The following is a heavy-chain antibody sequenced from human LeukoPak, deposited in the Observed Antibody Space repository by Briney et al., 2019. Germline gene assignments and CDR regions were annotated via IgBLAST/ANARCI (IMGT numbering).Heavy chain of an antibody. Sequence: PSETLSLTCAVYGGSFSGYYWGWIRQPPGKGLEWIGEINHSGSTNYNPSLKSRVTISVDTSKNQFSLKLSSVTAADTAVYYCARGGRLRYFDWLPSNWFDPWGQGTLVTVSS. CDR1: GGSFSGYY. V-gene: IGHV4-34*01. D-gene: IGHD3-9*01. CDR3: ARGGRLRYFDWLPSNWFDP. CDR2: INHSGST. J-gene: IGHJ5*02.